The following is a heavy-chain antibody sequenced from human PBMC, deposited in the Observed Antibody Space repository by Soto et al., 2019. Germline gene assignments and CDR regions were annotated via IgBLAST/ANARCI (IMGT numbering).Heavy chain of an antibody. J-gene: IGHJ6*02. CDR1: GGTFSSYA. D-gene: IGHD3-3*01. CDR2: IIPIFGTA. Sequence: SVKVSCKASGGTFSSYAISWVRQAPGQGLEWMGGIIPIFGTANYAQKFQGRVTITADESTSTAYMELSSLRSEDTAVYYCARGSLPVITIFGVVTQAYYYGMDVWGQGTTVTVSS. CDR3: ARGSLPVITIFGVVTQAYYYGMDV. V-gene: IGHV1-69*13.